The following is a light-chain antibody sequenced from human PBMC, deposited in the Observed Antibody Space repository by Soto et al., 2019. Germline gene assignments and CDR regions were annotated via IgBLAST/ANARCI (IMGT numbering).Light chain of an antibody. J-gene: IGKJ1*01. CDR1: QSIGSW. CDR2: DAS. CDR3: QQYDGSSWT. Sequence: DVQMTQSPSTLSASVGDRVTITCRASQSIGSWLAWYQQKPGKAPKLLIYDASVLERGVPSRFSGSRSGTDFTLTINNLQPDDFATYYCQQYDGSSWTFGQGTKVEIK. V-gene: IGKV1-5*01.